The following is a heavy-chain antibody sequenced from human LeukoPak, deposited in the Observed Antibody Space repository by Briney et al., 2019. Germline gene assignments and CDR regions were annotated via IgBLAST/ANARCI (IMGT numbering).Heavy chain of an antibody. V-gene: IGHV4-59*01. D-gene: IGHD1-26*01. CDR3: ASSRYTGSYSTIDF. CDR2: ISYSGST. Sequence: SETLSLTCTVSGGSISSYYWSWIRQPPGKGLEWIGYISYSGSTNYNPSLKSRVTISLDTSKNQFSLKLSSVTAADTAMYYCASSRYTGSYSTIDFWGQGTLVTVSS. CDR1: GGSISSYY. J-gene: IGHJ4*02.